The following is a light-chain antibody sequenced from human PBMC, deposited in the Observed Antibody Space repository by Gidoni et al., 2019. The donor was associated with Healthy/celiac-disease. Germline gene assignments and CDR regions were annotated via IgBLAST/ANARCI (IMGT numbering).Light chain of an antibody. CDR2: DAS. CDR3: QQRSNWPRT. V-gene: IGKV3-11*01. CDR1: QSVSSY. Sequence: EIVLTQSPATLSLSPGERATLSCRASQSVSSYLAWYQQKPGQAPRLLSYDASYRATGIPARFSGSGSGTDFTLTISSLEPEDFAVYYCQQRSNWPRTFGQGTKLEIK. J-gene: IGKJ2*01.